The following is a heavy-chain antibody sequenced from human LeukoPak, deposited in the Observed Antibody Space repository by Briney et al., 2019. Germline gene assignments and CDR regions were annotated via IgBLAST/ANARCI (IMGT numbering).Heavy chain of an antibody. CDR1: GYTFTGYY. D-gene: IGHD2-2*01. Sequence: ASVKVSCKASGYTFTGYYMHWVRQAPGQGLEWMGWINPNSGGTNYAQKFQGRVTMTRDTSISTAYMELSRLRSDDTAVYYCARTARRRYCSSTSCSSYYYYYMDVWGKGTTVTISS. V-gene: IGHV1-2*02. CDR3: ARTARRRYCSSTSCSSYYYYYMDV. CDR2: INPNSGGT. J-gene: IGHJ6*03.